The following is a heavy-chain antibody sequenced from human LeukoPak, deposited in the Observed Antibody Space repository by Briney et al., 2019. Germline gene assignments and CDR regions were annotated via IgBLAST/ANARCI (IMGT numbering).Heavy chain of an antibody. J-gene: IGHJ4*02. CDR2: INPNNGGT. D-gene: IGHD6-13*01. CDR3: ARRGYSSSWPLGDY. Sequence: ASVKVSCKASGYSFTDYYMHWVRQAPGQGLEWMGWINPNNGGTNYAQKFQGRVTVARDTSISTAYLELSGLRSDDTAVYYCARRGYSSSWPLGDYWGQGTLVTVSS. V-gene: IGHV1-2*02. CDR1: GYSFTDYY.